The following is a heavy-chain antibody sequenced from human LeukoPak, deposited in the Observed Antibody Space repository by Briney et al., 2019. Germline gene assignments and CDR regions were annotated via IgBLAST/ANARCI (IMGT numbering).Heavy chain of an antibody. CDR2: IYYSGST. CDR1: GGSISSYY. CDR3: ARGPGYDYVWGSYDY. Sequence: SETLSLTCTVSGGSISSYYWSWIRQPPGKGLEWIGYIYYSGSTNYNPSLKSRVTISVDTSKNQFSLKLSSVTAADTAVYYCARGPGYDYVWGSYDYWGQGTLVTVSS. D-gene: IGHD3-16*01. J-gene: IGHJ4*02. V-gene: IGHV4-59*08.